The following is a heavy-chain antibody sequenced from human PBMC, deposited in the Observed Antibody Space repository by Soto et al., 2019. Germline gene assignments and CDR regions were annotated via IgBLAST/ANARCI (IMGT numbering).Heavy chain of an antibody. Sequence: QVQLVESGGGVVQPGRSLRLSCAASGFPFSSYAMHWVHQAPGKGLEWVAVISYAGVNKYYADSLKGRFTISRDNSKNTLYLQMNSLRADDTAVYYCERANYDILTGYGGYFDYWGQRTLVIVSS. CDR3: ERANYDILTGYGGYFDY. J-gene: IGHJ4*02. CDR2: ISYAGVNK. D-gene: IGHD3-9*01. V-gene: IGHV3-30-3*01. CDR1: GFPFSSYA.